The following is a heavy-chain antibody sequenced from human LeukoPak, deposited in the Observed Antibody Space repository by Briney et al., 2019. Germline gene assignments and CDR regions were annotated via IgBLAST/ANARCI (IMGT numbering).Heavy chain of an antibody. D-gene: IGHD3-10*01. Sequence: GGSLRLSCAASGFTFSNYAMSWVRQAPGKGLEWVSAISGSGGSTYYADSVKGRFTISRDNSKNTLYLQMNSLRAEDTAVYYCAKYAHNTDYGSGSYYSLDYYYGMDVWGQGTTVTVSS. CDR3: AKYAHNTDYGSGSYYSLDYYYGMDV. CDR2: ISGSGGST. J-gene: IGHJ6*02. CDR1: GFTFSNYA. V-gene: IGHV3-23*01.